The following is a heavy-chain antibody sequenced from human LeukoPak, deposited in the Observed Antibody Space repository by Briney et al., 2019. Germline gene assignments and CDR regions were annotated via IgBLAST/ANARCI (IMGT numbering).Heavy chain of an antibody. Sequence: GGSLRLSYAASGFTFSSYWMSWVRQAPGKGLEWVAHIKQDGSEIYYVDSVKGRFTISRDNAKNSLYLQMDSLRAEDTAVYYCASWSSGSPPTNIWGQGSLVTVSS. J-gene: IGHJ4*02. V-gene: IGHV3-7*01. CDR3: ASWSSGSPPTNI. D-gene: IGHD6-19*01. CDR2: IKQDGSEI. CDR1: GFTFSSYW.